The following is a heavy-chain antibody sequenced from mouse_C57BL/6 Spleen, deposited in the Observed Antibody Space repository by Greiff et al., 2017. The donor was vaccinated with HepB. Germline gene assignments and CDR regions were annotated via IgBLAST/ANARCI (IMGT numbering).Heavy chain of an antibody. J-gene: IGHJ4*01. CDR1: GYTFTSYW. CDR2: IDPSDSYT. Sequence: QVQLQQPGAELVRPGTSVKLSCKASGYTFTSYWMHWVKQRPGQGLEWIGVIDPSDSYTNYNQKFKGKATLTVDTSSSTAYMQLSSLTSEDSAVYYCARPYYYSNYIYYAMDYWGQGTSVTVSS. CDR3: ARPYYYSNYIYYAMDY. D-gene: IGHD2-5*01. V-gene: IGHV1-59*01.